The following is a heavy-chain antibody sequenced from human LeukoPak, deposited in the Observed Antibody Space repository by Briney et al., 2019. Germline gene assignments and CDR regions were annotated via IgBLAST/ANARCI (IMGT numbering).Heavy chain of an antibody. CDR3: ARHDYVWGSYRYSCAFDI. CDR1: GGSFSGYY. J-gene: IGHJ3*02. D-gene: IGHD3-16*02. V-gene: IGHV4-34*01. CDR2: INHSGST. Sequence: PSETLSLTCAVYGGSFSGYYWSWIRQPPGKGLEWIGEINHSGSTNYNPSLKSRVTISVDTSKNQFSLKLSSVTAAGTAVYYCARHDYVWGSYRYSCAFDIWGQGTMVTVSS.